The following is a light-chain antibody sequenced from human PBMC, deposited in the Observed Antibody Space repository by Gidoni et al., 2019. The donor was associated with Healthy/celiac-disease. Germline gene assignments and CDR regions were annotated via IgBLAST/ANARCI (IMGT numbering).Light chain of an antibody. Sequence: QSALTQPASVSGSPGQSITISCTGTSSDVGGYNYVSRYQQHPGKAPKLMIYDVSNRPSEVSNRFSGSKSGNTASLTISGLQAEDEADYYCSSYTSSSTLDVFGTGTKVTVL. CDR2: DVS. CDR1: SSDVGGYNY. CDR3: SSYTSSSTLDV. J-gene: IGLJ1*01. V-gene: IGLV2-14*01.